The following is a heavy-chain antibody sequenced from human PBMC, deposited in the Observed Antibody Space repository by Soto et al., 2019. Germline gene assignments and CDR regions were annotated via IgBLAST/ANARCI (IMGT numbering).Heavy chain of an antibody. CDR2: IIPVFQTA. D-gene: IGHD3-22*01. CDR1: GGLFSSYP. J-gene: IGHJ4*02. Sequence: QEQLVQSGAEVKKPGSSVKVSCKASGGLFSSYPISWVRQVPGQGLEWMGGIIPVFQTAYYTQRFQGRVTITADESTSTAYMELGRLRSEDTAIYYCARGGSGYTWFNEFWGQGTMVTVSS. V-gene: IGHV1-69*01. CDR3: ARGGSGYTWFNEF.